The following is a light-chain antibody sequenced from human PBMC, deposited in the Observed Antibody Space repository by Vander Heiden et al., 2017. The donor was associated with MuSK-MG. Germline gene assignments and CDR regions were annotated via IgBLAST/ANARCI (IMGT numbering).Light chain of an antibody. Sequence: DIVLTQSPLSLSVTPGEPASISCRSDQSLLHSNGYNYLDWYLQKPGQSPQVLVFLGSLRAPGVPDRFSGSVSGTDFTLNSIRVEDQDVGMYFCMQARQTQTFGQGTRMDIK. CDR3: MQARQTQT. CDR1: QSLLHSNGYNY. V-gene: IGKV2-28*01. J-gene: IGKJ1*01. CDR2: LGS.